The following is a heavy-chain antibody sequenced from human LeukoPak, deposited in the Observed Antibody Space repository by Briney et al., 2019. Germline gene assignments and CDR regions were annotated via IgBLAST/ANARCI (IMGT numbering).Heavy chain of an antibody. Sequence: NPSETLSLTCAVYGGSFSGYYWSWIRQPPGKGLEWIGEINHSGSTNYNPSLKSRVTISVDTSKNQFSLKLSSVTAADTAVYYCARLPYYDFWSGYYTTTLGFDYWGQGTLVTVSS. CDR3: ARLPYYDFWSGYYTTTLGFDY. J-gene: IGHJ4*02. V-gene: IGHV4-34*01. CDR1: GGSFSGYY. D-gene: IGHD3-3*01. CDR2: INHSGST.